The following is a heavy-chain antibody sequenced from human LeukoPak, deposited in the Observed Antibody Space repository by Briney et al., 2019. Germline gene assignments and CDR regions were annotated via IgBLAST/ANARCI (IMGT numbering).Heavy chain of an antibody. Sequence: GGSLRLSCAASGFTFSDYYMSWLRQAPGKGLEWVSYISSDSSNIYYADSVEGRFTISRDNAKNSLYLQMNSLRTEDTAVYYCANTEYQRLGTDYWGQGTLVTVSS. V-gene: IGHV3-11*04. CDR3: ANTEYQRLGTDY. CDR2: ISSDSSNI. J-gene: IGHJ4*02. CDR1: GFTFSDYY. D-gene: IGHD2-2*01.